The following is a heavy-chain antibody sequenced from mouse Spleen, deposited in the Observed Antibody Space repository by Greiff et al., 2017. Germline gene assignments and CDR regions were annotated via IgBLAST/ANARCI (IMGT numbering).Heavy chain of an antibody. D-gene: IGHD1-1*01. J-gene: IGHJ4*01. Sequence: QVQLQQSGPELVKPGASVKLSCKASGYTFTSYDINWVKQRPGQGLEWIGWIYPRDGSTQYNGKFKGKATLTADKSSSTAYMQLSSLTSEDSAVYFCANYDGSRYYAMDYWGQGTSVTVSS. CDR2: IYPRDGST. CDR3: ANYDGSRYYAMDY. CDR1: GYTFTSYD. V-gene: IGHV1-85*01.